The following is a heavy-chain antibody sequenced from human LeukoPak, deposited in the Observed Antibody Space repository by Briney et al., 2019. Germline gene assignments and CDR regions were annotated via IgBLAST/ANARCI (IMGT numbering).Heavy chain of an antibody. CDR1: GASITNNNW. Sequence: SETLSLTCAVSGASITNNNWWSWVRQPPGKGLEWVGEIYHSGNTSCNPSLKSRVTISVDKSKNQLSLKLDSVTAADTAVYYCVREFADDAFDIWGQGTMVTVSS. CDR3: VREFADDAFDI. CDR2: IYHSGNT. J-gene: IGHJ3*02. D-gene: IGHD2-21*01. V-gene: IGHV4-4*02.